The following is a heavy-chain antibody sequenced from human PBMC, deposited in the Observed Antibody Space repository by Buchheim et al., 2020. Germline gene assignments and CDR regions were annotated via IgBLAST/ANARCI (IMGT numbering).Heavy chain of an antibody. J-gene: IGHJ6*02. V-gene: IGHV3-30*18. CDR3: AKSVGVVVAANRSPYYYYGMDV. CDR2: ISYDGSNK. Sequence: QVQLVESGGGVVQPGRSLRLSCAASGFTFSSYGMHWVRQAPGKGLEWVAVISYDGSNKYYADSVKGRFTISRDNSKNTLYLQMNSLRAEDTAVYYYAKSVGVVVAANRSPYYYYGMDVWGQGTT. CDR1: GFTFSSYG. D-gene: IGHD2-15*01.